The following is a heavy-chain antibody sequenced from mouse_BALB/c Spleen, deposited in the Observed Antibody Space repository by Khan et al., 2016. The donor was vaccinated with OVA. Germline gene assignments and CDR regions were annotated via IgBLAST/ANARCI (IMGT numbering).Heavy chain of an antibody. CDR1: GYSITSDYV. V-gene: IGHV3-2*02. J-gene: IGHJ1*01. CDR2: VSYSNST. Sequence: LLESGPGLVKPWQSLSLTCTVTGYSITSDYVWNWIRQLPGNKLERRGLVSYSNSTNYNPTFKSRITITRDTSNNQFFLQLNSLTTEDSATYYCTRDLIYYRRRYFDVWGAGTTVTVSS. CDR3: TRDLIYYRRRYFDV. D-gene: IGHD2-14*01.